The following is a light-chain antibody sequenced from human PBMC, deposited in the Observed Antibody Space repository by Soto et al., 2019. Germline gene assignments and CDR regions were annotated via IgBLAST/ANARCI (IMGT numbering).Light chain of an antibody. CDR1: QSVSNNY. J-gene: IGKJ1*01. CDR2: GAS. V-gene: IGKV3-20*01. Sequence: DIVLTQSPGTLYLSPGERATLSCRTSQSVSNNYLAWYQQKPRQAPRLLICGASSRATGSPDRFSGSGSGTDFTLSISRLEPEDFAVYYCQQCSSLCTFGQGTKVDIK. CDR3: QQCSSLCT.